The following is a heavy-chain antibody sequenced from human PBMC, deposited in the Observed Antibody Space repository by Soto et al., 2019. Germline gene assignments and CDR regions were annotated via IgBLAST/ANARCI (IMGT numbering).Heavy chain of an antibody. Sequence: ASVKVSCKASGYTFTSYAMHWVRQAPGQRLEWMGWINAGNGNTKYSQKFQGRVTITRDTSASTAYMELSSLRSEDTAVYYCARVPSSLEDDAFDIWGQGTMVTVSS. CDR3: ARVPSSLEDDAFDI. J-gene: IGHJ3*02. CDR2: INAGNGNT. CDR1: GYTFTSYA. V-gene: IGHV1-3*01.